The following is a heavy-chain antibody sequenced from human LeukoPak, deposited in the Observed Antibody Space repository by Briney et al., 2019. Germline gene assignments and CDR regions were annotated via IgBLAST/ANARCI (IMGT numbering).Heavy chain of an antibody. J-gene: IGHJ4*02. Sequence: PGGSLRLSCAASGFTFSSYAMHWVRQAPGKGLEWVAVISYDGSNKYYADSVKGRFTISRDNSKNTLYLQMNSLRAEDTAVYYCARDVGLGSSDYWGQGTLVTVSS. D-gene: IGHD7-27*01. CDR1: GFTFSSYA. CDR2: ISYDGSNK. CDR3: ARDVGLGSSDY. V-gene: IGHV3-30-3*01.